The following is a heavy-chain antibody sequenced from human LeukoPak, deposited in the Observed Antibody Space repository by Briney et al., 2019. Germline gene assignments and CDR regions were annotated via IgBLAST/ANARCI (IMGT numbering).Heavy chain of an antibody. J-gene: IGHJ4*02. CDR1: GFTFSSYE. V-gene: IGHV3-48*03. CDR3: ARGRTYYYDSSGYQGDY. D-gene: IGHD3-22*01. CDR2: ISSSGSTI. Sequence: PGGSLRLSCAASGFTFSSYEMNWVRQAPGKGLEWVSYISSSGSTIYYADSVKGRFTISRDNAKNSLYLQMNSLRAEDTAVYYCARGRTYYYDSSGYQGDYWGQGTLVTVSS.